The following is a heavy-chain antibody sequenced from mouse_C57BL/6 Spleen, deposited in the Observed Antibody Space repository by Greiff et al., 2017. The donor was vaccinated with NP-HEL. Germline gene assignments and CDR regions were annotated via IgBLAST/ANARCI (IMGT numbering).Heavy chain of an antibody. CDR1: GFTFSSYA. Sequence: EVQLVESGEGLVKPGGSLKLSCAASGFTFSSYAMSWVRQTPEKRLEWVAYISSGGDYIYYADTVKGRFTISRDNARNTLYLQMSSLKSEDTAMYYCTRDGYYAWYFDVWGTGTTVTVSS. CDR2: ISSGGDYI. D-gene: IGHD2-3*01. J-gene: IGHJ1*03. CDR3: TRDGYYAWYFDV. V-gene: IGHV5-9-1*02.